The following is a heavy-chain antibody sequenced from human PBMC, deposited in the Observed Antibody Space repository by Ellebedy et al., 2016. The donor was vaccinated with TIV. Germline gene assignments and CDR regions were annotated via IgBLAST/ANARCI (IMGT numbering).Heavy chain of an antibody. V-gene: IGHV4-34*01. CDR1: GFTFSSYA. CDR3: ASQRGYSYGPFDY. CDR2: INHSGST. D-gene: IGHD5-18*01. Sequence: MPGGSLRLSCAASGFTFSSYAMSWIRQPPGKGLEWIGEINHSGSTNYNPSLKSRVTISVDTSKNQFSLQLSSVTAADTAVYYCASQRGYSYGPFDYWGQGTLVTVSS. J-gene: IGHJ4*02.